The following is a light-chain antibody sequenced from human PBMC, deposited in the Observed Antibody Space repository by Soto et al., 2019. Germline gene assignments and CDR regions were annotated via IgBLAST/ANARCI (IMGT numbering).Light chain of an antibody. CDR1: QSVISSY. Sequence: EIVLTQSPGTLSLSPGERVTLSCRASQSVISSYLAWYQQKAGQAPRLLIYGASNRATGIPDRFSGSGSGTDFTLTISRLELEDFAVYYCQQYGKSPLTFGGGTKVEIK. J-gene: IGKJ4*01. CDR2: GAS. V-gene: IGKV3-20*01. CDR3: QQYGKSPLT.